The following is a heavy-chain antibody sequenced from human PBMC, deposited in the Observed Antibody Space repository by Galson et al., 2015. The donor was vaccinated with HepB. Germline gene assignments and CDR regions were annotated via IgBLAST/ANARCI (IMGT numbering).Heavy chain of an antibody. D-gene: IGHD6-19*01. CDR1: GSTFTCRY. V-gene: IGHV1-45*02. J-gene: IGHJ4*02. CDR2: ITCFNDNT. Sequence: SVKVSCKASGSTFTCRYLHWVRQAPGQAPEWMGWITCFNDNTNYAQKFQDRVTITRDRSRSAAYMELRSLSSEDTAIYYCAGSVAVAGIDYWGQGTLVTVSS. CDR3: AGSVAVAGIDY.